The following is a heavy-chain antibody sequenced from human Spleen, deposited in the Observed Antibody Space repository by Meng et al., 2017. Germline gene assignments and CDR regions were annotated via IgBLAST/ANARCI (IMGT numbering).Heavy chain of an antibody. Sequence: VQIERGGAGLCKPAGTLALPCAGDCGSFRGYYWSWIRQPPGKGLEWIGEINHSGSTNYNPSLKSRVTISVDTSKNQFSLKLSSVTAADTAVYYCARDRYYDSRGYPPAWGQGTLVTVSS. V-gene: IGHV4-34*01. CDR3: ARDRYYDSRGYPPA. D-gene: IGHD3-22*01. CDR1: CGSFRGYY. J-gene: IGHJ5*02. CDR2: INHSGST.